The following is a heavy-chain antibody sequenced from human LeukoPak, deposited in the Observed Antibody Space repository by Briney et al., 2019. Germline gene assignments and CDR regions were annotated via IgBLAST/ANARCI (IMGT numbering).Heavy chain of an antibody. CDR3: SRDQTPYY. Sequence: QTGGSLRLSCIASGFTFGDYAMTWVRQAPGKGLEWVGFIRSKVYGGTPEYAASVQGRFTISRDDSKGIAYLQMNSLKTEDTAVYYCSRDQTPYYWGQGTLVTVSS. CDR1: GFTFGDYA. J-gene: IGHJ4*02. CDR2: IRSKVYGGTP. V-gene: IGHV3-49*04.